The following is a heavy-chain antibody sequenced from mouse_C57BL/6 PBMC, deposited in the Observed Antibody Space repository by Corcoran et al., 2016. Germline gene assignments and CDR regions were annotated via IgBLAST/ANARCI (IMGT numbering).Heavy chain of an antibody. D-gene: IGHD1-1*01. J-gene: IGHJ2*01. CDR1: GYTFTTYG. CDR2: INTYSGVP. CDR3: ARRATVVGDY. V-gene: IGHV9-3*01. Sequence: QIQLVQSGPELKKPGETVKISCKASGYTFTTYGMSWVKQAPGKGLKWMGWINTYSGVPTYADDFKGRFAFSLETSASTAYLQINNLKNEDTATYFCARRATVVGDYWGQGTTLTVSS.